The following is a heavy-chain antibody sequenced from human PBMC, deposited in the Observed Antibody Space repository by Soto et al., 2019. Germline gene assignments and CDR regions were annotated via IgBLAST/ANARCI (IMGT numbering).Heavy chain of an antibody. CDR2: ISGSGGST. CDR3: ESAGGWEQGPHYYYYGMDV. V-gene: IGHV3-23*01. J-gene: IGHJ6*02. CDR1: GFTFSSYA. D-gene: IGHD1-26*01. Sequence: EVQLLESGGGLVQPGGSLRLSCAASGFTFSSYAMSWVRQAPGKGLEWGAAISGSGGSTYYADSVKGLFTISRDNSKNTLYLQMNSLRAEDTAVYYCESAGGWEQGPHYYYYGMDVWGQGTTVTVSS.